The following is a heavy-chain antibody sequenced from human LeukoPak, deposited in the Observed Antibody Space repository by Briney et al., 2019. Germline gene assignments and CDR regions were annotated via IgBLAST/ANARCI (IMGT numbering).Heavy chain of an antibody. Sequence: GGSLRLSCAASGFTFSSYAMHWVRQAPGKGLEWVAVISYDGSNKYYADSMKGRFTISRDNSKNTLYLQMNSLRAEDTAVYYCASEDSSGPTSWGQRTLVTVSS. J-gene: IGHJ4*02. CDR2: ISYDGSNK. V-gene: IGHV3-30-3*01. CDR3: ASEDSSGPTS. D-gene: IGHD3-22*01. CDR1: GFTFSSYA.